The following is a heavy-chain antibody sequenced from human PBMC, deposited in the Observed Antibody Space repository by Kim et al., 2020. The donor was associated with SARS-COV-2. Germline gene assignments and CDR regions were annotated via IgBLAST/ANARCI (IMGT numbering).Heavy chain of an antibody. CDR3: ARLPRPSAAGYYYYGMDV. D-gene: IGHD6-13*01. J-gene: IGHJ6*02. V-gene: IGHV3-30*07. Sequence: KGRFTISRDNDKNTLYLKMNSLRAEDTAVYYCARLPRPSAAGYYYYGMDVWGQGTTVTVSS.